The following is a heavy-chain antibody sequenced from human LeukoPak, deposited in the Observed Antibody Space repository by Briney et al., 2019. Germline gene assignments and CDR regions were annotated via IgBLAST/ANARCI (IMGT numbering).Heavy chain of an antibody. V-gene: IGHV1-2*02. CDR1: GYTFTDNH. Sequence: ASVKVSCKASGYTFTDNHMYWIRQAPGQGPEGMGWINPNSDGTNYAQKFQGRITMTRDTSISTAYMELSRLTSDDTAIYFCARELGRNAFDIWGQGTMVTVSP. CDR3: ARELGRNAFDI. CDR2: INPNSDGT. D-gene: IGHD7-27*01. J-gene: IGHJ3*02.